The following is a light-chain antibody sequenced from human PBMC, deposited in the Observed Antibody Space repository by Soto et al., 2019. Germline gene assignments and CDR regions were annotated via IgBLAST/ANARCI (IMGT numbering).Light chain of an antibody. V-gene: IGKV4-1*01. CDR3: QQYGTSPQT. CDR1: QTVLDSSNNRDY. Sequence: DIVMTQSPDSLAVSLGERATINCKSSQTVLDSSNNRDYLTWYQQKPGQPPKLLIYWASTREFGVPDRFSGSGSGTEFTLTISRLEPEDFAVYYCQQYGTSPQTFGQGTKVAIK. J-gene: IGKJ1*01. CDR2: WAS.